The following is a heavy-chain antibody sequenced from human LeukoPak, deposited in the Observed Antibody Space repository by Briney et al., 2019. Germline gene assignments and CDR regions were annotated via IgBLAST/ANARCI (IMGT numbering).Heavy chain of an antibody. CDR3: WAATAISFDY. CDR1: GYTFTSYY. D-gene: IGHD2-2*02. CDR2: INPNSGGT. V-gene: IGHV1-2*06. J-gene: IGHJ4*02. Sequence: ASVKVSCKASGYTFTSYYMHWVRQAPGQGLEWMGRINPNSGGTNYAQKFQGRVTMTRDTSISTAYMELSRLRSDDTAVYYCWAATAISFDYWGQGTLVTVSS.